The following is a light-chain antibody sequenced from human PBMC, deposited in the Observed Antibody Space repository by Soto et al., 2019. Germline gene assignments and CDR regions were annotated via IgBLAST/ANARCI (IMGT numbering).Light chain of an antibody. V-gene: IGKV3-11*01. CDR2: DAS. CDR3: QQRNYWSWT. CDR1: QSVSSY. Sequence: EIVLTQSPATLSLSPGDRATLSCRASQSVSSYLAWYQQKPGQAPRLLIYDASNRATGIPARFSGSGSGTDFTLTISSLEPEDFAVYYCQQRNYWSWTFGQGTKVEIE. J-gene: IGKJ1*01.